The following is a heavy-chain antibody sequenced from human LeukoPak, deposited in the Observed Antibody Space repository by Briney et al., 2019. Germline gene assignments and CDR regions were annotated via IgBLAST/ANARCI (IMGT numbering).Heavy chain of an antibody. CDR2: ICYSGST. J-gene: IGHJ4*02. D-gene: IGHD4/OR15-4a*01. Sequence: SETLSLTCTVSGGSISSSSYCWGWIRQPPGKGLEWIGSICYSGSTFYNPSLKSRVTISVDTSKNQFSLRLSSVTAADTALYYCARHAAFADYQSHLTHFDYWGQGTLVTVSS. CDR3: ARHAAFADYQSHLTHFDY. CDR1: GGSISSSSYC. V-gene: IGHV4-39*01.